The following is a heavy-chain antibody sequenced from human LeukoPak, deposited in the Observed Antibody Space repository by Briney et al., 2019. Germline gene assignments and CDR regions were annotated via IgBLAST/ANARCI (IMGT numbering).Heavy chain of an antibody. J-gene: IGHJ3*02. CDR2: IILIFGTP. CDR1: GGSFSSSA. D-gene: IGHD1-26*01. Sequence: SVKVSCKASGGSFSSSAINWVRQAPGQGLEWMGGIILIFGTPKYAQKFQGRVTITADESTSTAYMELSSLRSEDTAVYHCTRFPPYSGGYREIGDGFDIWGQGTMVTVSS. V-gene: IGHV1-69*13. CDR3: TRFPPYSGGYREIGDGFDI.